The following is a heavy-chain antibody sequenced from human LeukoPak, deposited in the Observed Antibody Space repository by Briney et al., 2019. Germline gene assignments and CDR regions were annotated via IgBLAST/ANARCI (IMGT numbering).Heavy chain of an antibody. J-gene: IGHJ4*02. D-gene: IGHD2-21*02. Sequence: GGSLRLSCSASGFTFSSYAMYWVRQAPGKGLEYVSSITSNGGNTYYADSVKGRFTISRDNSKNTLYLQMNSLRAEDTAVYYCASESVVVTATSFDYWGQGTLVTVSS. CDR1: GFTFSSYA. V-gene: IGHV3-64*04. CDR3: ASESVVVTATSFDY. CDR2: ITSNGGNT.